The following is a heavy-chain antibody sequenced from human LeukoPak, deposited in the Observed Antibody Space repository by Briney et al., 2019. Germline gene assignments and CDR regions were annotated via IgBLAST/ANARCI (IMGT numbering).Heavy chain of an antibody. CDR3: AKPALGATYYFDY. V-gene: IGHV1-8*01. CDR2: MNPNSGNT. CDR1: GYTFTSYD. D-gene: IGHD1-26*01. J-gene: IGHJ4*02. Sequence: ASVKVSCKASGYTFTSYDINWVRQATGQGLEWTGWMNPNSGNTGYAQKFQGRVTMTRNTSISTAYMELSSLRSEDTAVYYCAKPALGATYYFDYWGQGTLVTVSS.